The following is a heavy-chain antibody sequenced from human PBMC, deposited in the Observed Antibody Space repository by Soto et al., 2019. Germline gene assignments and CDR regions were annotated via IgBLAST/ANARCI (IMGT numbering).Heavy chain of an antibody. D-gene: IGHD3-22*01. J-gene: IGHJ3*02. V-gene: IGHV1-18*01. CDR1: GYTFTSYG. CDR2: ISAYNGNT. Sequence: GASVKVSCKASGYTFTSYGISWVRQAPGQGLEWMGWISAYNGNTNYAQKLQGRVTMTTDTSTSTAYMELRSLRSDDTAVYYCATPHETRYDSRDEDAFDIWGQGTMVTVSS. CDR3: ATPHETRYDSRDEDAFDI.